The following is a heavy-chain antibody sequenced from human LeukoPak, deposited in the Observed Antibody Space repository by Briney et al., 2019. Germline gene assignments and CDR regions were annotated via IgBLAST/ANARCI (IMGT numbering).Heavy chain of an antibody. V-gene: IGHV1-18*01. J-gene: IGHJ3*02. D-gene: IGHD2-2*02. CDR3: ARVRRPAAIRGDAFDI. CDR1: GYTFTSYG. Sequence: ASVKVSCKASGYTFTSYGISWVRQAPGQGLEWMGWISAYNGNTNYAQKLQGRVTMTTDTSTSTAYMELRSLRPDDTAVYYCARVRRPAAIRGDAFDIWGQGTMVTVSS. CDR2: ISAYNGNT.